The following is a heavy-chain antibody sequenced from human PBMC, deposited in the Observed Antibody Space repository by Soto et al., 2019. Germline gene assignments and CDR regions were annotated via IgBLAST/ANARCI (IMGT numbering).Heavy chain of an antibody. Sequence: QVQLQESGPGLVKPSETLSLTCTVSGASISSYHWSWIRQPPGKGLEWIGYILNSGKTKYNPSLKSRVSISVDTSKNQFSLRLTSVTAADTAVYYCAREPGYCSDNRCYSVLGYYYGMDVWGQGTTVTVSS. CDR1: GASISSYH. CDR2: ILNSGKT. J-gene: IGHJ6*01. CDR3: AREPGYCSDNRCYSVLGYYYGMDV. D-gene: IGHD2-15*01. V-gene: IGHV4-59*01.